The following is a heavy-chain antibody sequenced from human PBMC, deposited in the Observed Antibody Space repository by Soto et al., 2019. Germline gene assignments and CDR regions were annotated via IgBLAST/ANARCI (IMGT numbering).Heavy chain of an antibody. CDR1: GGSFSGYY. J-gene: IGHJ5*02. CDR3: ARGGPVRFLEWLPTPGPLDP. V-gene: IGHV4-34*01. CDR2: INHSGST. Sequence: SETLSLTCAVYGGSFSGYYWSWIRQPPGKGLEWIGEINHSGSTNYNPSLKSRATISVDTSKNQFSLKLSSVTAADTAVYYCARGGPVRFLEWLPTPGPLDPWGQGTLVTVSS. D-gene: IGHD3-3*01.